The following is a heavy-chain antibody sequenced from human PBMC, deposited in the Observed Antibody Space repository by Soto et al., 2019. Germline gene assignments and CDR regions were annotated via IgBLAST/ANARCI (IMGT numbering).Heavy chain of an antibody. D-gene: IGHD4-17*01. J-gene: IGHJ6*02. Sequence: QVQLQESGPGVVMPSQTLSLTCTVSGGSFSSGDYYWSWVRQPPGKGLEWIGYIYYTGSTFNNPSLKRRVSISIDTSKTQFSLKLSSVTAADTAVYYCARIHFGDEPSYYYYGMDVWGQGTTVTVSS. CDR2: IYYTGST. CDR1: GGSFSSGDYY. CDR3: ARIHFGDEPSYYYYGMDV. V-gene: IGHV4-30-4*01.